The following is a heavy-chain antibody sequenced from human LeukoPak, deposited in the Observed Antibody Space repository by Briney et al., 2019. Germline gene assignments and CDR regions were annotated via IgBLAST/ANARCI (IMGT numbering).Heavy chain of an antibody. CDR1: GFTFSRYS. Sequence: GGSLRLSCTASGFTFSRYSMSWVRQAPGKGLEWVSVIYSGGSTYYADSVKGRFTISRDNSKNTLYLQMNSLRAEDTAVYYCARAPTIIAAADAYWGQGTLVTVSS. CDR3: ARAPTIIAAADAY. CDR2: IYSGGST. J-gene: IGHJ4*02. V-gene: IGHV3-66*01. D-gene: IGHD6-13*01.